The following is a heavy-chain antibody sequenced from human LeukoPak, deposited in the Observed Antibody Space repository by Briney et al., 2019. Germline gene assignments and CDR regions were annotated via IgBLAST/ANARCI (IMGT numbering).Heavy chain of an antibody. CDR3: ARVYSSSSRHYYYYYMDV. CDR2: ISGSGGST. Sequence: PGGSLRLSCAASGFTFSSYAMSWVRQAPGRGLEWVSAISGSGGSTYYADSVKGRFTISRDNSKNTLYLQMNSLRAEDTAVYYCARVYSSSSRHYYYYYMDVWGKGTTVTVSS. CDR1: GFTFSSYA. J-gene: IGHJ6*03. V-gene: IGHV3-23*01. D-gene: IGHD6-13*01.